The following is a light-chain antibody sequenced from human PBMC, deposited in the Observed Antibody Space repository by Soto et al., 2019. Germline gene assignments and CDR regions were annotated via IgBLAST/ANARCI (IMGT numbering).Light chain of an antibody. CDR3: CSYAGSSTFYV. J-gene: IGLJ1*01. Sequence: SALPQPASMSGSPGQSITISCTGTSSGVGSYNLVSWYQQQPGKAPKLMIYEVSKPPSGVSTRFSGSKSGNTASLTISGLQAEDEADYYCCSYAGSSTFYVFGTGTKVTVL. CDR2: EVS. CDR1: SSGVGSYNL. V-gene: IGLV2-23*02.